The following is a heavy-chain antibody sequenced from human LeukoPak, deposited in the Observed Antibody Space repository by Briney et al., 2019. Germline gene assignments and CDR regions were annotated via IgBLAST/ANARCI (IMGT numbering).Heavy chain of an antibody. V-gene: IGHV3-74*01. CDR1: GFIFSTYW. D-gene: IGHD6-25*01. CDR3: ARERVGSDYYGLDV. Sequence: GGSLRLSCAASGFIFSTYWMHWVRQAPGKGLVWVSRINTDGSSTAYAASVKGRFTISRDNTKNIVYLQMNSLRAEDTALYFCARERVGSDYYGLDVWGQGTTVSVSS. J-gene: IGHJ6*02. CDR2: INTDGSST.